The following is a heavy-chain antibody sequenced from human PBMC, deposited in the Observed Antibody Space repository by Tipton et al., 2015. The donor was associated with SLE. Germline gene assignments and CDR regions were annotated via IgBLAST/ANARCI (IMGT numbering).Heavy chain of an antibody. CDR1: GFSITTDFS. CDR3: ARVPSGAVTLGWFDP. J-gene: IGHJ5*02. Sequence: GLVKPSETLSLICAVSGFSITTDFSWGWIRQPPGEGLEWIGSLSHSGSTYYNPSLKGRVTISLDTPKNQFSLILTSLTAADTAVYYCARVPSGAVTLGWFDPWGQGTLVTVSS. CDR2: LSHSGST. D-gene: IGHD4-17*01. V-gene: IGHV4-38-2*01.